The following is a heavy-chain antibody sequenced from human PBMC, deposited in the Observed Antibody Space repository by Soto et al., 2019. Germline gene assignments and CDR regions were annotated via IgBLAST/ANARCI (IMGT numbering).Heavy chain of an antibody. V-gene: IGHV3-23*01. CDR1: GFTFSSYA. CDR2: ISGSGGST. D-gene: IGHD3-22*01. Sequence: PGGSLRLSCAASGFTFSSYAMSWVRQAPGKGLEWVSAISGSGGSTYYADSVKGRFTISRDNSKNTLYLQMNSLRAEDTAVYYCAKAISLFDSSGSFDYWGQGTLVTVSS. J-gene: IGHJ4*02. CDR3: AKAISLFDSSGSFDY.